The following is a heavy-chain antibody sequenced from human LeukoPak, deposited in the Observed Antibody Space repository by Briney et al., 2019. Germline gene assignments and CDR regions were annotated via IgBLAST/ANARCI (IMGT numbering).Heavy chain of an antibody. V-gene: IGHV1-58*01. Sequence: GASVKVSCKASGFTFTSSAVQWVRQARGQRLEWIGWIVVGSDNADYAQKLQERVTITRDMSTTTAYMELSSLRSEDTAVYYCAADIDYYDGSGYYKNFDYWGQGTLVTVSS. D-gene: IGHD3-22*01. CDR3: AADIDYYDGSGYYKNFDY. CDR2: IVVGSDNA. J-gene: IGHJ4*02. CDR1: GFTFTSSA.